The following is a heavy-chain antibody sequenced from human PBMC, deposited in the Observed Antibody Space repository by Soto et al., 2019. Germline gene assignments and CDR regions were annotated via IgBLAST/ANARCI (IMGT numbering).Heavy chain of an antibody. CDR1: GFTFSSYA. CDR3: ARPFRGVISGWFDP. CDR2: ISYDGSNK. D-gene: IGHD3-10*01. Sequence: GSLRLSCAASGFTFSSYAMHWGRQAPGKGLECVAVISYDGSNKYYADSVKGRFTISRDNSKNTLYLQMNSLRAEDTAVYYCARPFRGVISGWFDPWGQGTLVTVSS. V-gene: IGHV3-30-3*01. J-gene: IGHJ5*02.